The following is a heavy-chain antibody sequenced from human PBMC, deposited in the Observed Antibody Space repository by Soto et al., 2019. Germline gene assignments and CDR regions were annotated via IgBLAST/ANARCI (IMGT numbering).Heavy chain of an antibody. CDR3: ARDSSITPRPLDY. CDR2: ISSTGSYA. Sequence: GSLRLSCAASGFTLRDYYMSWIRQAPGKGLEWVSYISSTGSYAKYADSVKGRFTISRDNAKNSLYLQMNSLRAEDTAVYYCARDSSITPRPLDYWGQGTPVTVSS. D-gene: IGHD6-6*01. J-gene: IGHJ4*02. CDR1: GFTLRDYY. V-gene: IGHV3-11*06.